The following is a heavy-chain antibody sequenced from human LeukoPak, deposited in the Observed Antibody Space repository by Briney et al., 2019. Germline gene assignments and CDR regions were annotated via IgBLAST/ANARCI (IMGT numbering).Heavy chain of an antibody. J-gene: IGHJ4*02. CDR1: GGSISSYY. CDR2: IYYTGST. CDR3: ATGYCTNGVCSNRGFDY. D-gene: IGHD2-8*01. V-gene: IGHV4-59*13. Sequence: SETLSLTCTVSGGSISSYYWSWIRQPPGKGLEWIGYIYYTGSTNYNPSLTSRVTISVDASKNQFSLKLNSVTAADTAVYYCATGYCTNGVCSNRGFDYWGQGTLVTVSS.